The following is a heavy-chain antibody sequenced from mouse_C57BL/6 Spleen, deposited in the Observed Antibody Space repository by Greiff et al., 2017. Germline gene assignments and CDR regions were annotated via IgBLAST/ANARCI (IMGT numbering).Heavy chain of an antibody. D-gene: IGHD1-1*01. V-gene: IGHV1-61*01. CDR2: IYPSDSET. J-gene: IGHJ3*01. Sequence: QVQLQQPGAELVRPGSSVKLSCKASGYTFTSYWMDWVKPRPGQGLEWIGNIYPSDSETHYNQKFKDKATLTVDKSSSTAYMQLSSLTSEDSALYYCARVADYGSSYGGFAYWGQGTLVTVSA. CDR1: GYTFTSYW. CDR3: ARVADYGSSYGGFAY.